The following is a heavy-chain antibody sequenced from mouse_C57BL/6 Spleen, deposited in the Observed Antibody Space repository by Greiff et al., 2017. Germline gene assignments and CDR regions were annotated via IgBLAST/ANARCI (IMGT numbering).Heavy chain of an antibody. D-gene: IGHD2-5*01. CDR2: IYPGSGST. J-gene: IGHJ4*01. CDR3: ARRSNYVFYAMDY. Sequence: VQLQQSGAELVKPGASVRMSCKASGYTFTSYWITWVKQRPGQGLEWIGDIYPGSGSTNYNEKFKSKATLTVDTSSSTAYMQLSSLTSEDSAVYYCARRSNYVFYAMDYWGQGTSVTVSS. CDR1: GYTFTSYW. V-gene: IGHV1-55*01.